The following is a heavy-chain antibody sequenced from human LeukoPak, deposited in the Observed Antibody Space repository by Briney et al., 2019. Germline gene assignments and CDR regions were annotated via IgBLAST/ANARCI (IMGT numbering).Heavy chain of an antibody. D-gene: IGHD2-21*01. Sequence: GGSLRLSCAASGVSFRSHWVHWVRQAPGKGLVWVSRISDDGSYTSNVDSVKGRFTISRDNVNNMLYLHMNSLRAEDTAVYYCASFGISWRSSYWGQGTLVTVSS. CDR3: ASFGISWRSSY. CDR2: ISDDGSYT. V-gene: IGHV3-74*01. J-gene: IGHJ4*02. CDR1: GVSFRSHW.